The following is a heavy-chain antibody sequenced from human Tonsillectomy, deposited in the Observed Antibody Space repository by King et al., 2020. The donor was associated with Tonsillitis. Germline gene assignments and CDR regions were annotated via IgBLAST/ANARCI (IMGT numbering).Heavy chain of an antibody. CDR3: ARAQLYYDILTGYSKVPWYFDL. J-gene: IGHJ2*01. Sequence: VQLQESGPGLVKPSQTLSLTCAVSGGSISSGGYSWSWIRQPPGKGLEWIGYIYYSGSTYYNPSLKSRVTISVDTSKNQFSLKLSSVTAADTAVYYCARAQLYYDILTGYSKVPWYFDLWGRSTLVTVSS. CDR2: IYYSGST. CDR1: GGSISSGGYS. V-gene: IGHV4-30-4*07. D-gene: IGHD3-9*01.